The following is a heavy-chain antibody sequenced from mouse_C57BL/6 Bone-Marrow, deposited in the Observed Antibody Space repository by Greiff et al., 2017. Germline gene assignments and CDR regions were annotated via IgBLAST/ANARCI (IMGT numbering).Heavy chain of an antibody. CDR2: INPNYGTT. J-gene: IGHJ4*01. Sequence: EVQLQQSGPELVKPGASVKISCKASGYSFTDYNMNWVKQSNGKSLEWIGVINPNYGTTRYNQKFKGKATLTVDQSSSTAYMQLTNLTSEDSVVYYCARGYDYDYAMDYWGQGTSGPVSS. CDR3: ARGYDYDYAMDY. D-gene: IGHD2-4*01. CDR1: GYSFTDYN. V-gene: IGHV1-39*01.